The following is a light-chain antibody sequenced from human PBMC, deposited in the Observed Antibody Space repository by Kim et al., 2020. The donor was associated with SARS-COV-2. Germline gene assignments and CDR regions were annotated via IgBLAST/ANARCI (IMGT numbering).Light chain of an antibody. CDR3: QSYDNGLSGYV. V-gene: IGLV1-40*01. CDR1: SSNIGAGYD. J-gene: IGLJ1*01. CDR2: GDN. Sequence: QSVLTQAPSVSGAPGQRITVSCTGSSSNIGAGYDVQWYQQLPEKAPKPLVYGDNNRPSGVPHRFSNSKSGASASLAITGLQAEDEAEYYCQSYDNGLSGYVFGSGTKVTVL.